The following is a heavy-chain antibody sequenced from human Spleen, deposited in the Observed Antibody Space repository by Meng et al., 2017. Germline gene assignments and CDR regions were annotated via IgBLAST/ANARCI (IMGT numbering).Heavy chain of an antibody. CDR1: GFTFSSYA. Sequence: GESLKISCAASGFTFSSYAMHWVRQAPGKGLEWVAVISYDGSNKYYADSVKGRFTISRDNAKNTVYLQMNSLRPEDTAVYYCARVDGGHDWYAYYYGMDVWGQGTTVTVSS. J-gene: IGHJ6*02. CDR3: ARVDGGHDWYAYYYGMDV. CDR2: ISYDGSNK. V-gene: IGHV3-30*04. D-gene: IGHD2-15*01.